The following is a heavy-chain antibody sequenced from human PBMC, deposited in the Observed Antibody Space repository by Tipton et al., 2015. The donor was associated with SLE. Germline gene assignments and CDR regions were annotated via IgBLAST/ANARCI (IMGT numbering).Heavy chain of an antibody. V-gene: IGHV4-59*08. D-gene: IGHD6-13*01. CDR3: ARQPIAAAGTSNYFDY. J-gene: IGHJ4*02. CDR1: GGSISSYY. Sequence: TLSLTCAVYGGSISSYYWSWIRQPPGKGLEWIGYIYYSGSTNYNPSLKSRVTISVDTSKNQFSLKLSSVTAADTAVYYCARQPIAAAGTSNYFDYWGQGTLVTVSS. CDR2: IYYSGST.